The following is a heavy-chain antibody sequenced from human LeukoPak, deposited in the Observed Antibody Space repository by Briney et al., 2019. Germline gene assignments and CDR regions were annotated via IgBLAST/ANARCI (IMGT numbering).Heavy chain of an antibody. J-gene: IGHJ4*02. Sequence: SETLSLTCAVSGGSISSSNWWSWVRQPPGKGLEWIGEIYHSGSTNYNPSLKSRVTISVDKSKNQFSLKLSSVTAADTAVYYCVVGIAAAGSGVTFDYWGQGTLVTVSS. CDR3: VVGIAAAGSGVTFDY. V-gene: IGHV4-4*02. CDR1: GGSISSSNW. D-gene: IGHD6-13*01. CDR2: IYHSGST.